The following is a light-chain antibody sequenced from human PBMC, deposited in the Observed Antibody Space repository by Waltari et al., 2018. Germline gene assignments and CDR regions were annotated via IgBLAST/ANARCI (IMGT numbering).Light chain of an antibody. CDR1: SSDVDSSSL. Sequence: QSALTQPASVSGSPGQSITIPCTGTSSDVDSSSLVSWYQHHPGKAPKLMIYEGSKRPSGVSNRFSGSKSGNTASLTISGLQAEDEADYYCCSYARSNTLFGGGTKVTVL. CDR2: EGS. J-gene: IGLJ3*02. CDR3: CSYARSNTL. V-gene: IGLV2-23*01.